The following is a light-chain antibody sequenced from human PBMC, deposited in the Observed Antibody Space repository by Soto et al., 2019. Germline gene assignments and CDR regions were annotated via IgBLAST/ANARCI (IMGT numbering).Light chain of an antibody. J-gene: IGLJ2*01. CDR1: GSNIGAGYD. CDR3: QSFASKPRVL. V-gene: IGLV1-40*01. Sequence: QSVLTQPPSVSGAPGERVTISCTGSGSNIGAGYDVHWYQQLPGTAPRLLIYSNNNRPSGVPDRFSGSRSGASASLAITGLQAEDEANYYCQSFASKPRVLFGGWTKLTVL. CDR2: SNN.